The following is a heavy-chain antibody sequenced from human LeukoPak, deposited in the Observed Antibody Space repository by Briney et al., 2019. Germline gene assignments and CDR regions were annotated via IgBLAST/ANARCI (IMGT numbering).Heavy chain of an antibody. V-gene: IGHV4-34*01. CDR2: TNHSGST. CDR3: AMGKGQHCSY. J-gene: IGHJ4*02. Sequence: SETLSLTCAVYGGSFSGYYWSWIRQPPGKGLEWIGETNHSGSTNYNPSLKSRVTISVDTSKNQFSLKLSSVTAADTAVYYCAMGKGQHCSYWGQGTLVTVSS. CDR1: GGSFSGYY. D-gene: IGHD3-3*02.